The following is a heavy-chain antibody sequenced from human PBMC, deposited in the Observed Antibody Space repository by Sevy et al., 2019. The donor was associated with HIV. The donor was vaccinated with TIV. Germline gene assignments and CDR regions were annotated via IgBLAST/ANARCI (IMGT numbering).Heavy chain of an antibody. Sequence: GGSLRLSCAASGFTFSSYGMHWVRQAPGKGLEWVAVIWYDGCNKYYADSVKGRFTISRDNSKNTLYLQMNGLRAEDTAVYYCAREEGSGSRGYMDVWGKGTTVTVSS. CDR3: AREEGSGSRGYMDV. D-gene: IGHD3-10*01. CDR1: GFTFSSYG. CDR2: IWYDGCNK. J-gene: IGHJ6*03. V-gene: IGHV3-33*01.